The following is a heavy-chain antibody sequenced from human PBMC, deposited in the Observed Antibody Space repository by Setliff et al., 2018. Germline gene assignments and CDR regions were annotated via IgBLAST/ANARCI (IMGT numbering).Heavy chain of an antibody. J-gene: IGHJ6*03. CDR3: AKESANYYYYMDV. Sequence: SLRLPCAASGFTFSSYGMHWVRQAPGKGLEWVAVIWYDGTNKYYADSVKGRFTISRDNSKNTLYLQMNSLRAEDTAVYYCAKESANYYYYMDVWGKGTTVTAP. CDR1: GFTFSSYG. CDR2: IWYDGTNK. V-gene: IGHV3-33*06.